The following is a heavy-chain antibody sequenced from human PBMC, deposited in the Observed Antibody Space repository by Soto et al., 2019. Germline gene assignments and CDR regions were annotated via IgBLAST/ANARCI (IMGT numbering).Heavy chain of an antibody. CDR2: INPSGGST. D-gene: IGHD1-1*01. Sequence: QVQLVQSGAEAKKPGASVKVSCKASGYTFTNYYLHWVRQAPGQGLEWMGIINPSGGSTIYAQRFQGRVTMTRDTSTSTVYMELSSLRSEDTAVYYCSISTADLDYWGQGTLVTVSS. J-gene: IGHJ4*02. V-gene: IGHV1-46*03. CDR1: GYTFTNYY. CDR3: SISTADLDY.